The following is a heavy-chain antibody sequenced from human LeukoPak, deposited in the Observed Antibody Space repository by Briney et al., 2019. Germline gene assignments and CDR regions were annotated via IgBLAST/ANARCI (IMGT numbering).Heavy chain of an antibody. CDR2: FDPEDGET. V-gene: IGHV1-24*01. CDR3: ATLITMVRGVSWAFDI. D-gene: IGHD3-10*01. CDR1: GYTLTELS. J-gene: IGHJ3*02. Sequence: RASVKVSCKVSGYTLTELSIHWVRQAPGKGLEWMGGFDPEDGETIYAQKFQGRVTMTEDTSTDTAYMELSSLRSEDTAAYYCATLITMVRGVSWAFDIWGQGTMITVSS.